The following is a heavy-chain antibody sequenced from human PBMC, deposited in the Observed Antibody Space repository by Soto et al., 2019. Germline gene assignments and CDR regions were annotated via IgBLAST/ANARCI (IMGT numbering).Heavy chain of an antibody. CDR3: ARDFFDSSDYTTNWFDP. V-gene: IGHV4-39*01. J-gene: IGHJ5*02. CDR2: IYHTGNA. CDR1: GDSISNSRFY. D-gene: IGHD3-22*01. Sequence: PSETLSLTCSVSGDSISNSRFYWAWIRQPPGEGMERIGSIYHTGNAYYNPSLKSRVTISVDTSKNQFSLNLISVTAADAALYYCARDFFDSSDYTTNWFDPWGQGTLVTVS.